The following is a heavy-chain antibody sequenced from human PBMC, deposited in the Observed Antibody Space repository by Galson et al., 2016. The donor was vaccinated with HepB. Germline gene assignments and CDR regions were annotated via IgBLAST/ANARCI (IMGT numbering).Heavy chain of an antibody. J-gene: IGHJ4*02. CDR2: IKPDSGAT. CDR1: GYMFTGHY. D-gene: IGHD1-7*01. Sequence: SVKVSCKASGYMFTGHYIHWVRQAPGQGLEWMGWIKPDSGATDYAQKFRDRVTMTRDTSISAAYMELSGLGYDDTAVYYRARVFRDQNWNYYFDYWGQGALVTVSP. V-gene: IGHV1-2*02. CDR3: ARVFRDQNWNYYFDY.